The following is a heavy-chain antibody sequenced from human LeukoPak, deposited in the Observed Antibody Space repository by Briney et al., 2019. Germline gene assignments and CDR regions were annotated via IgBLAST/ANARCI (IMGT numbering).Heavy chain of an antibody. V-gene: IGHV4-38-2*01. D-gene: IGHD5-12*01. J-gene: IGHJ4*02. CDR1: GCSISSGYY. Sequence: PSETLSLTCAVSGCSISSGYYWGWIRQPPGKGLEWIGSIYHSGSTYYNPSLKSRVTISVDTSKNQISLKLSSVTAADTAVYYCARPWLRFSVPDWGQGTLVTVSS. CDR3: ARPWLRFSVPD. CDR2: IYHSGST.